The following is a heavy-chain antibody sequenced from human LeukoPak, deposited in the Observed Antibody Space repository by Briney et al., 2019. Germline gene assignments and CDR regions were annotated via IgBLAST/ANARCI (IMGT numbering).Heavy chain of an antibody. Sequence: GGSLRLSCAASGFIFSDYYMTWIRQASGKGLEWDSYVTSSGGHMYYADSAKGRFTISRDNAKNSLDLQMNSLRAEDTAVYYCARVAHYGDYIGVSDYWGQGALVTVSS. CDR1: GFIFSDYY. CDR2: VTSSGGHM. V-gene: IGHV3-11*04. J-gene: IGHJ4*02. D-gene: IGHD4-17*01. CDR3: ARVAHYGDYIGVSDY.